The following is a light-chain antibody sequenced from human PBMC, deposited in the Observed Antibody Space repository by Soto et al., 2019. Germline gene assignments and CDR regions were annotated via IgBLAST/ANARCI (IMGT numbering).Light chain of an antibody. CDR3: QKYNSAPLT. CDR1: QGIGVY. CDR2: AAS. Sequence: DIQMTQSPSSLSASLGDRVTITCRASQGIGVYLAWFQKKPGKVPRLLIYAASALQSGVPSRFSGGGSGTHFTLTINSLQPEDVATYYFQKYNSAPLTFGGGTKVEIK. J-gene: IGKJ4*01. V-gene: IGKV1-27*01.